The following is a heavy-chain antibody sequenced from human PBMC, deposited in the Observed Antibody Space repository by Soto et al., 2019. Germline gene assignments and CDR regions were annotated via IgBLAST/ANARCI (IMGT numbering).Heavy chain of an antibody. D-gene: IGHD2-15*01. CDR2: INWSGEMI. Sequence: EVQLVESGGAMVHPGGSLRLSCVASGFKFDDYAIHWVRQVAGKGLEWVSAINWSGEMIADADSVKGRSTISRENAKNYVSMQINSLRPEDAALYYCARDRIGRFYAIDVWGQGTTVTVSS. J-gene: IGHJ6*02. CDR3: ARDRIGRFYAIDV. CDR1: GFKFDDYA. V-gene: IGHV3-9*01.